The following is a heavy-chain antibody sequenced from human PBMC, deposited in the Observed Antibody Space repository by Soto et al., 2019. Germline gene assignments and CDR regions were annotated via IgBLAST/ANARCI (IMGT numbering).Heavy chain of an antibody. V-gene: IGHV1-8*01. Sequence: QVQLVQSGAEMKKPGASVKVSCRASGYAFTTYDINWLRQATGQGLEWMGWMNPNSGDTGYAQNFQGRVTLTRDTSISTAYMELSSLRSEDTAVYYCARDYGGNSGWFDPWGQGTLVTVSS. J-gene: IGHJ5*02. D-gene: IGHD4-17*01. CDR1: GYAFTTYD. CDR2: MNPNSGDT. CDR3: ARDYGGNSGWFDP.